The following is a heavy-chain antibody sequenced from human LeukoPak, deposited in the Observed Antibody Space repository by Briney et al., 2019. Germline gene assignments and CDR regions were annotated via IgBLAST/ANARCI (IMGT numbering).Heavy chain of an antibody. D-gene: IGHD5-18*01. V-gene: IGHV4-34*01. CDR1: GGSFSGYY. CDR2: INHSGST. J-gene: IGHJ4*02. Sequence: SETLSLTCAVYGGSFSGYYWSWIRQPPGKGLEWIGEINHSGSTNYNPSLKSRVTISLDTSKNQFSLKLISVTAADTAVYYCARRGYSYGSDYWGQGTLVTVSS. CDR3: ARRGYSYGSDY.